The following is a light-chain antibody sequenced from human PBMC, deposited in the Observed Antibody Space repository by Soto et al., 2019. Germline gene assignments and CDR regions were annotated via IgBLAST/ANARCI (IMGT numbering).Light chain of an antibody. Sequence: EIVLTQSPGTLSLSPGERATLSCRASQSVSSSYLAWYQQKPGQAPRLLIYGASSRATGIPDRFSGSGSGTDFTLTISRLEPEDFAVYYCQQYRRSPPKPFGQGTRLEIK. J-gene: IGKJ5*01. V-gene: IGKV3-20*01. CDR3: QQYRRSPPKP. CDR1: QSVSSSY. CDR2: GAS.